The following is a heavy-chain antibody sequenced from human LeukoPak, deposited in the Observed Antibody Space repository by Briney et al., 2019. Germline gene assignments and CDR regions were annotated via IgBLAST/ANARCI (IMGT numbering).Heavy chain of an antibody. CDR2: INPNSGGT. CDR3: AKGLHDGYYYDSSGYYPPGD. D-gene: IGHD3-22*01. V-gene: IGHV1-2*02. CDR1: GYTFTGYY. J-gene: IGHJ1*01. Sequence: GASVKVSCKASGYTFTGYYMHWVRQAPGQGPEWMGWINPNSGGTNYAQKFQGRVTMTRDTSISTVYMEPSRLRSDDMAVYYCAKGLHDGYYYDSSGYYPPGDWGQGTLVTVSS.